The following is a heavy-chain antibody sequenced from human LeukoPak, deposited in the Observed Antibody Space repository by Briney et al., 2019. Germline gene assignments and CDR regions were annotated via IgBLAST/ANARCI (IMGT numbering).Heavy chain of an antibody. J-gene: IGHJ5*02. D-gene: IGHD7-27*01. V-gene: IGHV1-2*02. CDR3: ARDLGFLYP. CDR2: MNPNSGGT. Sequence: ASVKVSCKASGYTFTDYYIHWVRQAPGHGLEWMAWMNPNSGGTSYAQKLQGRVTMTTDTSTSTAYMELRSLRSDDTAVYYCARDLGFLYPWGQGTLVTVSS. CDR1: GYTFTDYY.